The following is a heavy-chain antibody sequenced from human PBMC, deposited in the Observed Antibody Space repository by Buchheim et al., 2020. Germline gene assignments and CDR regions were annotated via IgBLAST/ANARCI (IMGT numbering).Heavy chain of an antibody. CDR2: MNPDSGAT. Sequence: QVQLMQSGAEVQKPGASVKVSCKASGYLLTSFDLNWVRQATGQGLECLGWMNPDSGATGHAPKFKGRFTMTWDTSITTAYMELSSLTSDDTAVYYCARTMVRGVPSMDYWGQGTL. V-gene: IGHV1-8*01. CDR3: ARTMVRGVPSMDY. CDR1: GYLLTSFD. D-gene: IGHD3-10*01. J-gene: IGHJ4*02.